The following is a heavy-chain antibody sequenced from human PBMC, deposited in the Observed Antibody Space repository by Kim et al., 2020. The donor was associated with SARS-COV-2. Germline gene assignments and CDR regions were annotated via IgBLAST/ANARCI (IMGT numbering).Heavy chain of an antibody. J-gene: IGHJ6*02. CDR1: GFTVSSYW. CDR2: IKSDGIST. CDR3: VRDGLGAVDMDV. D-gene: IGHD6-19*01. Sequence: GGSLRLSCAASGFTVSSYWVHWVRQAPGEGLVWVSRIKSDGISTSYADSMKDRPTISRDTAKNMVYLQMNSLRDEDTTVYDCVRDGLGAVDMDVWGQGTTVTVSS. V-gene: IGHV3-74*01.